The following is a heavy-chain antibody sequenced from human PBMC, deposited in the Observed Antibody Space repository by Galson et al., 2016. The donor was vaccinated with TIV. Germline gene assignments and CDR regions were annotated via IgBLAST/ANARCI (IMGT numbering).Heavy chain of an antibody. CDR1: GVTFYSYG. Sequence: SVKVSCKASGVTFYSYGFTWIRQAPGQGLEWMGGIIPIYDTTIHAQKFQGRVTITADQSTDTAHMELSSLRFEDTAVYYCVRAQDSPNHDLHGYNWFDTWGQGTLVTVSS. CDR3: VRAQDSPNHDLHGYNWFDT. CDR2: IIPIYDTT. J-gene: IGHJ5*02. V-gene: IGHV1-69*13. D-gene: IGHD3-22*01.